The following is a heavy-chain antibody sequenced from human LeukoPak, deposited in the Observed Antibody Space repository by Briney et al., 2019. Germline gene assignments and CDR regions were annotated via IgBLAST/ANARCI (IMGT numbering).Heavy chain of an antibody. CDR1: GYSFTRYW. CDR3: ARLDCSTSCHPRDAFDI. Sequence: GESLKISCKGSGYSFTRYWIGWVRQMPGKGLEWMGIIYPRDSDTRYSPSFQGQVTISADKSISTAYLQWSRLKASDTAMYYCARLDCSTSCHPRDAFDIWGQGTMVSVSS. J-gene: IGHJ3*02. V-gene: IGHV5-51*01. CDR2: IYPRDSDT. D-gene: IGHD2-2*01.